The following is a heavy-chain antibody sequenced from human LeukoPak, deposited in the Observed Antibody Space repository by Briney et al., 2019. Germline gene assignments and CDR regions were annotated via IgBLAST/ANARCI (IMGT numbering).Heavy chain of an antibody. D-gene: IGHD3-22*01. CDR1: GFTFSSYA. J-gene: IGHJ3*02. Sequence: PGGSLRLSCAASGFTFSSYAMSWVRQAPGKGLEWVSAISGSGGSTYYADSVKGRFTISRDNSKNTLYLQMNSLRVEDTAVYYCAKDQNSFDSSGYFTPDAFDIWGQGTMVTVSS. CDR2: ISGSGGST. V-gene: IGHV3-23*01. CDR3: AKDQNSFDSSGYFTPDAFDI.